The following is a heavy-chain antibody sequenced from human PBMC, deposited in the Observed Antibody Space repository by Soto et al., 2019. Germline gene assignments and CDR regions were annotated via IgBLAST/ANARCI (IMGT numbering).Heavy chain of an antibody. CDR1: GDSISSSTYY. CDR3: VSPEGYYDSSGYTLDY. J-gene: IGHJ4*02. Sequence: PSETLCLTCTVSGDSISSSTYYWGWIRQPPGKGLEWIGSMFYSGNTYYNPSLKSRVTLSKNTSKNQFSLKLNSVTAADTAVYYCVSPEGYYDSSGYTLDYWGQGTLVTVSS. CDR2: MFYSGNT. V-gene: IGHV4-39*01. D-gene: IGHD3-22*01.